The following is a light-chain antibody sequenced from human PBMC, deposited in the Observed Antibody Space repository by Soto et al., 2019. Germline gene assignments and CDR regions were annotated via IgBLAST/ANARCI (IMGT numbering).Light chain of an antibody. CDR2: LNSDGSH. V-gene: IGLV4-69*01. J-gene: IGLJ2*01. CDR1: SGHSSYA. CDR3: QTWGSGTVV. Sequence: QSVLTQSPSASASLGASVTLTCTLSSGHSSYAIAWHQQQPEKGPRYLMKLNSDGSHTKGDGIPDRFSVSTSGAERYLTISSLQSEDEADYYCQTWGSGTVVFGGGTKLTVL.